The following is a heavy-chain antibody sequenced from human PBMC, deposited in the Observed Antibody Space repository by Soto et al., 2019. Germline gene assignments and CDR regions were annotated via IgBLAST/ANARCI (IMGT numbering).Heavy chain of an antibody. Sequence: RRLSCTASGFTFGDYAMSWFRQAPGKGLEWVGFIRSKAYGGTTEYAASVKGRFTISRDDSKSIAYLQMNSLKTEDTAVYYCTRDLFCTGGRCYSPNYYYGMDAWGQGTTVTVSS. J-gene: IGHJ6*02. V-gene: IGHV3-49*03. CDR3: TRDLFCTGGRCYSPNYYYGMDA. D-gene: IGHD2-15*01. CDR1: GFTFGDYA. CDR2: IRSKAYGGTT.